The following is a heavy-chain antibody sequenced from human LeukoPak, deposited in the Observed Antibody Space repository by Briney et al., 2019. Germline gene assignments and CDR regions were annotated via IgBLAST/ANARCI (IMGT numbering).Heavy chain of an antibody. CDR2: VGGSGGST. D-gene: IGHD3-3*01. CDR3: ARELRLSPYFDY. Sequence: GGSLRLSCAASGFTFDTYALSWVRLAPGKGLEWVSGVGGSGGSTYYADSVKGRFTISRDKSNNTLYLDMTSLTAEDTAVYYCARELRLSPYFDYWGQGARVTVSS. CDR1: GFTFDTYA. J-gene: IGHJ4*02. V-gene: IGHV3-23*01.